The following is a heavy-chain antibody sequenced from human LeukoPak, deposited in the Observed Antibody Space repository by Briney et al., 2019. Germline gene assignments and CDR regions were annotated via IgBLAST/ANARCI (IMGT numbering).Heavy chain of an antibody. CDR3: AELGTTMIGGV. J-gene: IGHJ6*04. D-gene: IGHD3-10*02. CDR1: GFTFSSYS. Sequence: GGSLRLSCAASGFTFSSYSMNWVRQAPGKGLEWVSSIRSSSSYIYYADSVKGRFTISRDNAKNSLYLQMNSLRAEDTAVYYCAELGTTMIGGVWGKGTTVTISS. V-gene: IGHV3-21*01. CDR2: IRSSSSYI.